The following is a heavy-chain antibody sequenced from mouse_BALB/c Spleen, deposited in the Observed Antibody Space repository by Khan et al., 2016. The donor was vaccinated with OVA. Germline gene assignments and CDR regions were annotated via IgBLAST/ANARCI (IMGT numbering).Heavy chain of an antibody. V-gene: IGHV3-2*02. Sequence: VQLKQSGPGLVKPSQSLSLTCTVTGYAITSDYAWNWIRQFPGNKLEWMGSIKYSGSTSYNPSLKSRISITRDTSKNPFFLQLKSVTSEDTATYYCARSGTISTVVVTDFDFWGQGTTLTVSS. CDR1: GYAITSDYA. CDR2: IKYSGST. CDR3: ARSGTISTVVVTDFDF. J-gene: IGHJ2*01. D-gene: IGHD1-1*01.